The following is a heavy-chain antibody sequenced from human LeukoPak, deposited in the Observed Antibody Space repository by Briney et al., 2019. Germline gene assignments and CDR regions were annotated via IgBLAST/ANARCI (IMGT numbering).Heavy chain of an antibody. V-gene: IGHV1-18*01. J-gene: IGHJ4*02. D-gene: IGHD2-2*01. CDR1: GGTFSSYA. CDR3: ARDHVFPIVVVPAASYYFDY. Sequence: ASVKVSCKASGGTFSSYAISWVRQAPGQGLEWMGWISAYNGNTNYAQKLQGRVTMTTDTSTSTAYMELRSLRSDDTAVYYCARDHVFPIVVVPAASYYFDYWGQGTLVTVSS. CDR2: ISAYNGNT.